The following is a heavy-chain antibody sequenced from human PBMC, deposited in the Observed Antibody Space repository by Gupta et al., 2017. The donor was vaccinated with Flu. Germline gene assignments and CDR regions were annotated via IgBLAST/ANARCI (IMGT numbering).Heavy chain of an antibody. J-gene: IGHJ3*02. Sequence: EVQLFESGGGLVQPGGSLRLSCAASGFTFSSYAMSWVRQAPGKGLEWVSAISGSGGSTYYADSVKGRFTISRDNSKNTLYLQMNSLRAEDTAVYYCAKTPNYYDSSGYYPYPVRHDAFDIWGQGTMVTVSS. D-gene: IGHD3-22*01. CDR2: ISGSGGST. CDR1: GFTFSSYA. V-gene: IGHV3-23*01. CDR3: AKTPNYYDSSGYYPYPVRHDAFDI.